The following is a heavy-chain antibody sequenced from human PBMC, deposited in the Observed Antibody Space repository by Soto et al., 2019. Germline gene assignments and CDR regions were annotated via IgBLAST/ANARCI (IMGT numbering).Heavy chain of an antibody. CDR1: GGSISSYY. CDR3: ASQVGAITFDY. J-gene: IGHJ4*02. CDR2: IDYSGST. D-gene: IGHD1-26*01. V-gene: IGHV4-59*08. Sequence: SETLSLTCAVSGGSISSYYWTWIRQPPGKGLEWIGYIDYSGSTYYNPSLKSRVTISVDTSKNQFSLKLSSVTAADTAVYYCASQVGAITFDYWGQGTLVTVSS.